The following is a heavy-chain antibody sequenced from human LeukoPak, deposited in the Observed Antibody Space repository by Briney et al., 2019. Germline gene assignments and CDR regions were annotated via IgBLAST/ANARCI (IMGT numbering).Heavy chain of an antibody. CDR3: AKDRGGYSGYDPDY. D-gene: IGHD5-12*01. CDR2: ISYDGSNK. V-gene: IGHV3-30*18. CDR1: GFTFSSYG. Sequence: GGSLRLSCAASGFTFSSYGIHWVRQAPGKGLEWVAVISYDGSNKYYADSVKGRFTISRDNSKNTLYLQMNSLRAEDTAVYYCAKDRGGYSGYDPDYWGQGTLVTVSS. J-gene: IGHJ4*02.